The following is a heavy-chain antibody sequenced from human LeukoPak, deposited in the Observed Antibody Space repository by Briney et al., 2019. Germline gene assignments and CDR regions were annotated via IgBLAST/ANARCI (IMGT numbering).Heavy chain of an antibody. CDR3: ARAPIGYCSSSKCPYFYMDV. CDR2: LHYTGTT. CDR1: GGSINSYY. J-gene: IGHJ6*03. D-gene: IGHD2-2*01. V-gene: IGHV4-59*12. Sequence: SETLSLTCSVSGGSINSYYWTWIRQPPGKGLEWIGYLHYTGTTKYNPSLKSRVTISGDTSEFEFSLKLRSVTAADTAVYYCARAPIGYCSSSKCPYFYMDVWGIGTTVTISS.